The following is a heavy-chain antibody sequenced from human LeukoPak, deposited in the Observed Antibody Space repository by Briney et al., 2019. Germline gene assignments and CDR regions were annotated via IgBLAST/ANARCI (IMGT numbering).Heavy chain of an antibody. V-gene: IGHV4-61*01. CDR2: IYYSGST. Sequence: SETLSLTCTVSGGSVSSNTYYWSWIRQPPGKGLEWIGYIYYSGSTNYNPSLKSRVTISLDTSNNQFSLKLSSVTAADTAVYYCARRSGYYYGVDVWGQGTTVTVSS. CDR1: GGSVSSNTYY. J-gene: IGHJ6*02. CDR3: ARRSGYYYGVDV.